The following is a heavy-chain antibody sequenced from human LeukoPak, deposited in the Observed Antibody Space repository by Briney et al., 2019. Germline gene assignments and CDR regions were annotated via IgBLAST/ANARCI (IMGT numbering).Heavy chain of an antibody. CDR2: FDSEDGET. D-gene: IGHD3-9*01. Sequence: GASVKVSCKVSGYTLTELSMHWVRQAPGKGLEWMGGFDSEDGETVYAQKFQGRVTMTEDTSTDTAYMELSSLRSEDTAVYYCATPGILTGSFDYWGQGTLVTVSS. J-gene: IGHJ4*02. V-gene: IGHV1-24*01. CDR3: ATPGILTGSFDY. CDR1: GYTLTELS.